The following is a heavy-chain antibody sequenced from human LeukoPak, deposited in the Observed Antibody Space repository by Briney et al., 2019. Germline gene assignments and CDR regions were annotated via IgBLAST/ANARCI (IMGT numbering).Heavy chain of an antibody. D-gene: IGHD1-26*01. V-gene: IGHV2-5*02. CDR3: AHRRRLISASFFFDY. CDR2: IYWDDDK. CDR1: GFSLNTSGVG. J-gene: IGHJ4*02. Sequence: SGATLVKPTQTLTLTCTFSGFSLNTSGVGPGWIRQPPGKRLEWLALIYWDDDKRYNPSLKSRLTITKDTSKNQIVLTVTNMDPVDTATYYCAHRRRLISASFFFDYWGRGTLVTVSS.